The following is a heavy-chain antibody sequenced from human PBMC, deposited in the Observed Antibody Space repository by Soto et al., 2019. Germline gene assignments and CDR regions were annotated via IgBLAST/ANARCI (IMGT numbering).Heavy chain of an antibody. V-gene: IGHV4-34*01. CDR2: INHSGST. CDR3: ARAPLYGSGSYIVPYYYGMDV. J-gene: IGHJ6*02. Sequence: PSETLSLTCAVYGGSFSGYYWSWIRQPPGKGLAWIGEINHSGSTNYNPSLKSRVTISVDTSKNHFSLKLSSVTAADTAVYYCARAPLYGSGSYIVPYYYGMDVWGQGATVTVSS. D-gene: IGHD3-10*01. CDR1: GGSFSGYY.